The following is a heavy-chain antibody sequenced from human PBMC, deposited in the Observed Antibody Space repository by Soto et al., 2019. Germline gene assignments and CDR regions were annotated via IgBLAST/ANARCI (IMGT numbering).Heavy chain of an antibody. V-gene: IGHV3-30-3*01. J-gene: IGHJ4*02. CDR3: ARGRYSYGNYYFDY. CDR2: ISYDGSNK. CDR1: GFTFSSYA. D-gene: IGHD5-18*01. Sequence: PGGSLRLSCAASGFTFSSYAMHCVRQAPGKGLEWVAVISYDGSNKYYADSVKGRFTISRDNSKNTLYLQMNSLRAEDTAVYYCARGRYSYGNYYFDYWGQGTLVTVSS.